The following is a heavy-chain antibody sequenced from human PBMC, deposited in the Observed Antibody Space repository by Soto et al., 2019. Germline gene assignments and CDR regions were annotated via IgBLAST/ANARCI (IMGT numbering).Heavy chain of an antibody. V-gene: IGHV3-11*06. CDR1: GFLFTDYY. CDR2: IDGSSDYT. CDR3: AKDHSLAAADMDY. J-gene: IGHJ4*02. Sequence: GGSLRLSCTASGFLFTDYYMSWIRQPPGKGLEWLAYIDGSSDYTNSADSVKGRFTISRDNSKNTLYLQMNSLRAEDTAVYYCAKDHSLAAADMDYWGQGTLVTVSS. D-gene: IGHD2-15*01.